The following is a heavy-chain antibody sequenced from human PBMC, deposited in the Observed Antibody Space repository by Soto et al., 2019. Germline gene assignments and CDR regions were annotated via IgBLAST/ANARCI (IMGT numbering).Heavy chain of an antibody. D-gene: IGHD6-13*01. CDR2: IYYSGST. CDR3: ARLHSSSWYYFDY. J-gene: IGHJ4*02. V-gene: IGHV4-59*01. CDR1: GGSISSYY. Sequence: SETLSLTCTVSGGSISSYYWSWIRQPPGKGLEWIGYIYYSGSTNYNPSLKSRVTISVDTSKNQFSLKLSSVTAADTAVYYCARLHSSSWYYFDYWGQGTLVTVSS.